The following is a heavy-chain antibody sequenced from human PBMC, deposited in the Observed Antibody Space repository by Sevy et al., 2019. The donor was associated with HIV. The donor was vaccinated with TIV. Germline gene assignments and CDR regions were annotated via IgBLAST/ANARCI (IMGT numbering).Heavy chain of an antibody. D-gene: IGHD3-10*01. Sequence: GESLKISCAASGFTFSSYEMNWVRQAPGKGLEWVSYISSSGSTIYYADSVRGRFTISRDNAKNSLYLQMNSLRAEDTAVYYCARPYGSGSWEAFDLWGQGTMVTVSS. J-gene: IGHJ3*01. CDR3: ARPYGSGSWEAFDL. V-gene: IGHV3-48*03. CDR1: GFTFSSYE. CDR2: ISSSGSTI.